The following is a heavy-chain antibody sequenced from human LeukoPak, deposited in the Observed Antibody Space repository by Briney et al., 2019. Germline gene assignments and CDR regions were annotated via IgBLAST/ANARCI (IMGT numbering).Heavy chain of an antibody. J-gene: IGHJ4*02. CDR2: IKSKADGGTT. D-gene: IGHD3/OR15-3a*01. CDR1: GFTFSNVW. Sequence: GGSLRLSCAASGFTFSNVWMSWVRQAPGKGLEWVGRIKSKADGGTTDYAAPVKGRFTISRDDSKNTLYLQMNSLKTEDTAVYYCTTDWTLGPPPSGDYWGQGTLVTVSS. CDR3: TTDWTLGPPPSGDY. V-gene: IGHV3-15*01.